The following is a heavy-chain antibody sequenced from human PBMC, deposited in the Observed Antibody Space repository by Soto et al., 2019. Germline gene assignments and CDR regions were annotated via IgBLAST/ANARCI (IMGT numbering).Heavy chain of an antibody. D-gene: IGHD2-15*01. Sequence: SETLSLTCAVSGASMTTGGFSWMWVRQPPGGGLEWIGHVYHRASTQYNPSLKGRVSISVDTSRSLFSLRLTSLTAADTAVYFCTRGSAAPLSLHYFDTWGQGTPVTVSS. V-gene: IGHV4-30-2*01. CDR2: VYHRAST. J-gene: IGHJ4*02. CDR3: TRGSAAPLSLHYFDT. CDR1: GASMTTGGFS.